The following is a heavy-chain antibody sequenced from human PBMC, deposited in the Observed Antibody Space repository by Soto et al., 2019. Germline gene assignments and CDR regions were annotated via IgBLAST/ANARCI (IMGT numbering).Heavy chain of an antibody. CDR1: GYTFTSYG. CDR2: ISAYNGNT. D-gene: IGHD3-22*01. Sequence: AASVKVSCKASGYTFTSYGISWVRQAPGQGLEWMGWISAYNGNTNYAQKLQGRVTMTTDTSTSTAYMELRSLRSDDTAVYYCARDKGFTMIVVVSPGPFDYWCQGTLVTVSS. J-gene: IGHJ4*02. CDR3: ARDKGFTMIVVVSPGPFDY. V-gene: IGHV1-18*01.